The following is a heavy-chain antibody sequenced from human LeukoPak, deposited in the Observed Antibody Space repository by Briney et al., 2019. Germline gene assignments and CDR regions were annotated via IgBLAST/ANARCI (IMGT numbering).Heavy chain of an antibody. CDR3: ARGSSGPDY. CDR1: GFTFSSYG. D-gene: IGHD6-19*01. J-gene: IGHJ4*02. CDR2: IRVSGGAT. V-gene: IGHV3-23*01. Sequence: GGSLRLSCAASGFTFSSYGMSWVRQAPGKGLEWVSGIRVSGGATYYADSVKGRFTISRDNSKNTLYLQMNSLTADDTAVYYCARGSSGPDYWGQGTLVTVSS.